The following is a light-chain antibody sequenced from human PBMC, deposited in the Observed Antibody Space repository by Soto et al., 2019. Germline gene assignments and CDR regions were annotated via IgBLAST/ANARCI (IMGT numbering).Light chain of an antibody. CDR2: DVS. CDR3: SSYAGSNLYV. CDR1: SSDVGGYNY. J-gene: IGLJ1*01. Sequence: QSALTQPASVSGSPGQSISISCTGTSSDVGGYNYVSWYQQHPGKAPKLMIYDVSDRPSGVSNRFSGSKSGNTASLTVSGLQAEDEADYYCSSYAGSNLYVFGTGTKGTVL. V-gene: IGLV2-14*01.